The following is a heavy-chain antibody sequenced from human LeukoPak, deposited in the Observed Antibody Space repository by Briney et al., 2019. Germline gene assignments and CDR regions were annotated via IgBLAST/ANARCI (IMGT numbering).Heavy chain of an antibody. CDR2: IRYDGSNK. CDR1: GFTFSSYG. CDR3: ARALRIAAAGTVRDAFDI. J-gene: IGHJ3*02. D-gene: IGHD6-13*01. V-gene: IGHV3-30*02. Sequence: GESLRLSCAASGFTFSSYGMHWVRQAPGKGLEWVAFIRYDGSNKYYADSVKGRFTISRDNSKNTLYLQMNSLRAEDTAVYYCARALRIAAAGTVRDAFDIWGQGTMVTVSS.